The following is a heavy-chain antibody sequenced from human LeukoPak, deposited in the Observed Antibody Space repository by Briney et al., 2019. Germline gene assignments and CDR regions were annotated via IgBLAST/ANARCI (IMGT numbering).Heavy chain of an antibody. D-gene: IGHD6-13*01. V-gene: IGHV4-38-2*02. J-gene: IGHJ4*02. CDR3: ARAVYSSSQIDY. CDR1: GYSISSGYY. CDR2: IYHSGST. Sequence: TSETLSLTCTVSGYSISSGYYWGWIRPPPGKGLEWIGSIYHSGSTYYNPSLKSRVTISVDTSKNQFSLRLSSVIATDTAVYYCARAVYSSSQIDYWGQGTLVPVSS.